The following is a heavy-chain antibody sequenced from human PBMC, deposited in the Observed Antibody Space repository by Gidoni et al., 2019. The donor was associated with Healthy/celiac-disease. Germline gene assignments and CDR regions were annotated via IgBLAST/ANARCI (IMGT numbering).Heavy chain of an antibody. CDR2: IKQDGSEK. D-gene: IGHD6-19*01. CDR1: GFTFSSYW. CDR3: ARTIAVAGSAEYFQH. J-gene: IGHJ1*01. V-gene: IGHV3-7*01. Sequence: EVQLVESGGGLVQPGGSLRLSCAASGFTFSSYWMSWVRQAPGKGLEWVANIKQDGSEKYYVDSVKGRFTISRDNAKNSLYLQMNSLRAEDTAVYYCARTIAVAGSAEYFQHWGQGTLVTVSS.